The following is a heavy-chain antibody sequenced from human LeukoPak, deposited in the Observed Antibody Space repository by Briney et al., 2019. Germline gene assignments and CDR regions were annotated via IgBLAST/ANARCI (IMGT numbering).Heavy chain of an antibody. CDR3: ARGGSNWYYFDY. Sequence: PGGSLRLSCAASGFTFSIYGMHWVRQAPGKGLEWVAFISNDGTTKYYADAVKGRFAISRDNFKNTLFLQGNSLRPEDTAVYYCARGGSNWYYFDYWGQGTLVTVSS. CDR1: GFTFSIYG. V-gene: IGHV3-30*03. J-gene: IGHJ4*02. D-gene: IGHD6-13*01. CDR2: ISNDGTTK.